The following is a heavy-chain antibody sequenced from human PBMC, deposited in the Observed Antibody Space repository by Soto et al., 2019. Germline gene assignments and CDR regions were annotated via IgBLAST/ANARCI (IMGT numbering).Heavy chain of an antibody. CDR2: INAGNGNT. D-gene: IGHD6-13*01. CDR1: GYTFTSYA. Sequence: QVQLVQSGAEEKKPGASVKVSCTASGYTFTSYAMHWVRQAPGQRLEWMGWINAGNGNTKHSQKLQGRVTITRDTSASTAYMELSSLRSEDTAVYYCARDVAAADYWGQGTLVTVSS. V-gene: IGHV1-3*05. J-gene: IGHJ4*02. CDR3: ARDVAAADY.